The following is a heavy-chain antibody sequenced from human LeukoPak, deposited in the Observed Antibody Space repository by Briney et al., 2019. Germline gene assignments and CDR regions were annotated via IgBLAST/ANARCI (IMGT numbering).Heavy chain of an antibody. CDR2: IYYTGKT. V-gene: IGHV4-39*01. D-gene: IGHD3-10*01. J-gene: IGHJ4*02. CDR3: AMAQGTSGDY. CDR1: GGSISNRNFY. Sequence: SETLSLTCTVSGGSISNRNFYWGWIRQAPGMGLEWIGSIYYTGKTYSNPSLIGRATISVDTSKNQFSLKLNSVTAADTAVYYCAMAQGTSGDYWGQGTLVTVSS.